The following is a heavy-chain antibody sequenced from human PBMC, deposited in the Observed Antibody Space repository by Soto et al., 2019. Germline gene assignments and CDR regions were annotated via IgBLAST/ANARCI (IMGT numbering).Heavy chain of an antibody. CDR1: GFTFSDYS. Sequence: PGGSLRLSCAASGFTFSDYSMNWVRQAPGKGLEWVSVISGSGGSTYYADSVKGRFTISRDNYKNTLYLQMNSLRAEDTAVYYCAKFITMIVVVIGDAFDIWGQGTMVTVSS. V-gene: IGHV3-23*01. CDR2: ISGSGGST. J-gene: IGHJ3*02. CDR3: AKFITMIVVVIGDAFDI. D-gene: IGHD3-22*01.